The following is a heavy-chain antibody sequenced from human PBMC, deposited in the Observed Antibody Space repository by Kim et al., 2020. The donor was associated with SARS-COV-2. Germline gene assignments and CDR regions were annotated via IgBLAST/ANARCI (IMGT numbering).Heavy chain of an antibody. J-gene: IGHJ6*02. Sequence: PGSVKGRFTISRENAKNSLYLQMSSLRAGDTAVYYCARVPSPSDYYGMDVWGQGTTVTVSS. CDR3: ARVPSPSDYYGMDV. V-gene: IGHV3-13*01.